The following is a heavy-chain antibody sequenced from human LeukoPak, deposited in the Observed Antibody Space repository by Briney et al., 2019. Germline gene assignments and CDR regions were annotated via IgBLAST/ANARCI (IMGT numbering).Heavy chain of an antibody. CDR3: ARDRKVQLLGFDY. CDR2: FDPEDGET. J-gene: IGHJ4*02. V-gene: IGHV1-24*01. D-gene: IGHD6-6*01. Sequence: ASVKVSCKVSGYTLTELSMHWVRQAPGKGLEWMGGFDPEDGETIYAQKFQGRVTMTRDTSTSTAYMELSSLRSEDTAVYYCARDRKVQLLGFDYWGQGTLVTVSS. CDR1: GYTLTELS.